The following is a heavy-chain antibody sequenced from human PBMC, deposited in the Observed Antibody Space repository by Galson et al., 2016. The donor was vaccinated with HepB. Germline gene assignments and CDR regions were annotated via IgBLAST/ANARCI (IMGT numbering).Heavy chain of an antibody. V-gene: IGHV1-18*01. D-gene: IGHD4-17*01. Sequence: SVKVSCKASGYTFTNYGVSWVRQTPGQGLEWMGWISPYNGNTKYAQKLQGRVTMTTDTSTTIAFLKLRSLRSDDTAVSYCAGEGVSGDYDYWGQGTLVTVSS. CDR2: ISPYNGNT. CDR1: GYTFTNYG. CDR3: AGEGVSGDYDY. J-gene: IGHJ4*02.